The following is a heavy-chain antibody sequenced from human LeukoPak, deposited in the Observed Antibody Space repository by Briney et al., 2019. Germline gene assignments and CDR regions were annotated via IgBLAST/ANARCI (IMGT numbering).Heavy chain of an antibody. Sequence: PGGSLRLSCAASGFTFISYAMSWVRQAPVKGLEWVSIISGSGGSTYYADSVKGRFTISRDNSKNTLYLQMNSLRAEDTAVYYCADCHWHSSGCRNDYWGQGTLVTVSS. CDR2: ISGSGGST. J-gene: IGHJ4*02. CDR1: GFTFISYA. CDR3: ADCHWHSSGCRNDY. D-gene: IGHD6-19*01. V-gene: IGHV3-23*01.